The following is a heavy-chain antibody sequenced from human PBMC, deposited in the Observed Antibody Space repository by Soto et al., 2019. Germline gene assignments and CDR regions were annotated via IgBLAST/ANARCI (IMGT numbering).Heavy chain of an antibody. Sequence: QVQLQQWGAGLLKPSETLSLTCAVYGGSFSGYYWSWIRQPPGKGLEWIGEINHSGSTNYNPSLNSRVTLSVDASNNQFSLKLSCVTASDTAVYYCARGRLYYYDSRGSGWFDSWGQGTLVTVSS. V-gene: IGHV4-34*01. J-gene: IGHJ5*01. CDR2: INHSGST. CDR3: ARGRLYYYDSRGSGWFDS. D-gene: IGHD3-22*01. CDR1: GGSFSGYY.